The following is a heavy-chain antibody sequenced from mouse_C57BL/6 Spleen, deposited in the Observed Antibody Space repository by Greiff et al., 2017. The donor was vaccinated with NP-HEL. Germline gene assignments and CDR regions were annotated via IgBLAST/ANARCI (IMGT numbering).Heavy chain of an antibody. CDR3: ATLDSSGYDPY. CDR1: GYTFTDYY. D-gene: IGHD3-2*02. V-gene: IGHV1-19*01. J-gene: IGHJ3*01. CDR2: INPYNGGT. Sequence: VQLQQSGPVLVKPGASVKMSCKASGYTFTDYYMNWVKQSHGKSLEWIGVINPYNGGTSSNQKFKGKATLTVDKSSSTAYIELNSLTSEDSAVYYCATLDSSGYDPYWGQGTLVTVSA.